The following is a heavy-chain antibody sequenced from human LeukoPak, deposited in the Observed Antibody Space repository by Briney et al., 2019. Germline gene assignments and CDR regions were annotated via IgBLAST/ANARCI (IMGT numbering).Heavy chain of an antibody. CDR3: ARDSVGSSSWYGYYYYGMDV. CDR1: GFTFSSYA. J-gene: IGHJ6*02. CDR2: ISGSGGST. D-gene: IGHD6-13*01. Sequence: GGSLRLSCAASGFTFSSYAMSWVRQAPGKGLEWVSDISGSGGSTYYADSVKGRFTISRDNSKNTLYLQMNSLRAEDTAVYYCARDSVGSSSWYGYYYYGMDVWGQGTTVTVSS. V-gene: IGHV3-23*01.